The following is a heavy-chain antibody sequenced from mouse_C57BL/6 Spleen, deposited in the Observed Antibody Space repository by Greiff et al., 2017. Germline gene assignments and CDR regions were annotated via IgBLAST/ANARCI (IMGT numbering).Heavy chain of an antibody. D-gene: IGHD1-1*01. J-gene: IGHJ4*01. CDR2: IDPETGGT. Sequence: QVQLQQSGAELVRPGASVTLSCKASGYTFTDYEMHWVKQTPLHGLEWIGAIDPETGGTAYNQKFKGKAILTADKSSSTAYMELRSLTSEDAAVYYCTRSGGSSGMDYWGQGTSVTVSS. V-gene: IGHV1-15*01. CDR1: GYTFTDYE. CDR3: TRSGGSSGMDY.